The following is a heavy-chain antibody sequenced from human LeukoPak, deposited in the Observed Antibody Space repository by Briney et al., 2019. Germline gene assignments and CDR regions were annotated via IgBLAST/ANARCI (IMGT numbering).Heavy chain of an antibody. J-gene: IGHJ6*02. CDR2: ISWDSGSV. Sequence: GGSLRLSCAASGFTFDDYAMHWVRQAPGKGLEWVSGISWDSGSVGYADSVKGRFTISRDNAKNSLYLQMNSLRGEDTALYYCARYSPGGYHYYGLDVWGQGTTVTVSS. V-gene: IGHV3-9*01. CDR3: ARYSPGGYHYYGLDV. CDR1: GFTFDDYA. D-gene: IGHD6-13*01.